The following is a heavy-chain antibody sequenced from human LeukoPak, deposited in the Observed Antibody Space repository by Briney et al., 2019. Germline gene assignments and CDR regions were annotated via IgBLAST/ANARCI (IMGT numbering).Heavy chain of an antibody. CDR3: ARDCSDSSSWPRYYYYYGMDV. J-gene: IGHJ6*02. V-gene: IGHV3-30*04. CDR2: ISYDGSNK. CDR1: GFTFSSYA. Sequence: GGSLRLSCAASGFTFSSYAMHWVRQAPGKGLEWVAVISYDGSNKYYADSVKGRFTISRDNSKNTLYLQMNSLRAEDTAVYYCARDCSDSSSWPRYYYYYGMDVWGQGTTVTVSS. D-gene: IGHD6-13*01.